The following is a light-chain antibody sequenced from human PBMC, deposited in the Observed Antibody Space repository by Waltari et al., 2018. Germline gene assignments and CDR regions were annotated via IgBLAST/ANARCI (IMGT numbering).Light chain of an antibody. CDR2: EGN. CDR3: CSYASSSGYV. CDR1: SSDVGNYNV. Sequence: QSALTQPASVSGSPGQSITIPCTETSSDVGNYNVVSWYQHHPGKAPKLMIYEGNKRPAGVSDRVSGSKSGNRASLTISGLQAEDEADYYCCSYASSSGYVFGTGTEVTVL. V-gene: IGLV2-23*01. J-gene: IGLJ1*01.